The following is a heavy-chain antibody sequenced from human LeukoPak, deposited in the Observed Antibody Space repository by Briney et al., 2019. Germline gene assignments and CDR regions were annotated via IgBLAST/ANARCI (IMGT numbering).Heavy chain of an antibody. V-gene: IGHV4-34*01. CDR1: GGSFSDHY. Sequence: SETLSLTCAVYGGSFSDHYWNWIRQPPGKGLEWIGEINHSGSTNYNPSLKSRVTISVDTSKNQFSLKLTSVTAADTAVYYCARPGQLGSLYYGLDVWGQGITVIVSS. CDR2: INHSGST. D-gene: IGHD7-27*01. J-gene: IGHJ6*02. CDR3: ARPGQLGSLYYGLDV.